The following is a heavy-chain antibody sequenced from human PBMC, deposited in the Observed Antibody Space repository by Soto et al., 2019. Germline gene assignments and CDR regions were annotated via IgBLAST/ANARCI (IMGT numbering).Heavy chain of an antibody. V-gene: IGHV5-51*01. J-gene: IGHJ4*02. CDR3: ARRGSGWYYYFDY. CDR2: IYPGDSDT. CDR1: GYSFTSYW. D-gene: IGHD6-19*01. Sequence: RVESLKISCKGSGYSFTSYWVGCVRQMPGKGLEWMGIIYPGDSDTRYSLSFQGQVTISADKSISTAYLQWSSLKASDTAMYYCARRGSGWYYYFDYWGQGTLVTVSS.